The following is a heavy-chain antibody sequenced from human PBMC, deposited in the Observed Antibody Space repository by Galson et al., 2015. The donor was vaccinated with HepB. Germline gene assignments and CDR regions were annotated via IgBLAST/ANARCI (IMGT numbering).Heavy chain of an antibody. D-gene: IGHD2-21*02. CDR2: MRSKTYGGTT. J-gene: IGHJ4*02. Sequence: SLRLSCAASGFTFGDYAMSWVRQAPGKGLEWVGFMRSKTYGGTTEYAASVKGRFTISKDDSKSIAYLQMNTLKPEDTAVYYCTRGSVVVTAIPEYWGQGTLVTVSS. CDR3: TRGSVVVTAIPEY. CDR1: GFTFGDYA. V-gene: IGHV3-49*04.